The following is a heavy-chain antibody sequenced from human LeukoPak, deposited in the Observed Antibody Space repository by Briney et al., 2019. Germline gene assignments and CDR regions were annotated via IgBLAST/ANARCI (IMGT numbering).Heavy chain of an antibody. J-gene: IGHJ4*02. CDR1: GGSINSYY. V-gene: IGHV3-64D*06. CDR3: VKSPHASSSYFDY. Sequence: ETLSLTCIVSGGSINSYYWNWIRQAPGKGLEYVSAINSNGDITDYADSVKGRFTISRDNSKNTLFLQMSSLRAEDTAVYYCVKSPHASSSYFDYWGQGTLVTVSS. D-gene: IGHD6-13*01. CDR2: INSNGDIT.